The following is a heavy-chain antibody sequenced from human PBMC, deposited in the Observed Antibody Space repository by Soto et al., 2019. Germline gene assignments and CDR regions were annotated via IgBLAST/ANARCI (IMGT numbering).Heavy chain of an antibody. Sequence: GASVKVSCKASGYTFTGYYMHWGRQAPGKRKEGKGWINPNSGGTNYVQKFQGWVTMTRDTSISTAYMELSRLRSDDTAVYYCAREYYYDSSGYKGGGWFDPWGQGTLVTVSS. V-gene: IGHV1-2*04. J-gene: IGHJ5*02. CDR2: INPNSGGT. D-gene: IGHD3-22*01. CDR1: GYTFTGYY. CDR3: AREYYYDSSGYKGGGWFDP.